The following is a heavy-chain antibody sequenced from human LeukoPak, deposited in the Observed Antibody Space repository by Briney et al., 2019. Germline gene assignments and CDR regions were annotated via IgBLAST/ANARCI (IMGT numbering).Heavy chain of an antibody. CDR2: IYYSGST. D-gene: IGHD6-13*01. Sequence: PSETLSLTCAVYGGSFSGYYWGWIRQPPGKGLEWIGSIYYSGSTYYNPSLKSRVTISVDTSKNQFSLKLSSVTAADTAVYYCATRKNIAAAGTIAFDIWGQGTMVTVSS. CDR3: ATRKNIAAAGTIAFDI. V-gene: IGHV4-39*01. J-gene: IGHJ3*02. CDR1: GGSFSGYY.